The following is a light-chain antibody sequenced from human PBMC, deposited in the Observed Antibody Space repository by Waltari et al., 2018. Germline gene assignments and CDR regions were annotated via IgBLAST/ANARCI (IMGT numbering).Light chain of an antibody. V-gene: IGLV2-8*01. Sequence: QSALTQPPSASGSAGQSVTISCPGTTTYPRNFKYFSWYQQHPGKAPKLILYEIDRRPSGVPDRFSGSKSGDAASLTVSGLQAEDEAIYFCSSWTDSSRTGKLSFGGGTKLTVL. J-gene: IGLJ2*01. CDR3: SSWTDSSRTGKLS. CDR2: EID. CDR1: TTYPRNFKY.